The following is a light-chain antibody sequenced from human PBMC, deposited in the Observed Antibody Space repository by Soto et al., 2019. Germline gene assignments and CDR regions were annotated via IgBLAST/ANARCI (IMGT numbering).Light chain of an antibody. J-gene: IGLJ1*01. CDR3: CSYAGSYTLYV. CDR2: DVS. Sequence: QSVLTQPRSVSGSPGQSVTISCTATSSDVGDYDFVSWYQQHPAKAPKLMIYDVSKRPSGVPDRFSGSRSGNTASLTISGLQAEDEAEYYCCSYAGSYTLYVFGTGTKVTVL. V-gene: IGLV2-11*01. CDR1: SSDVGDYDF.